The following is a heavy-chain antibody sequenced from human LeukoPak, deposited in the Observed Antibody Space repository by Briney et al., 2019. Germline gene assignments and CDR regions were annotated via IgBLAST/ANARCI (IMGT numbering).Heavy chain of an antibody. J-gene: IGHJ4*02. D-gene: IGHD3-22*01. Sequence: GGSLRLSCAASGFTFSSYGMHWVRQAPGKGLEWVAVISYDGSNKYYADSVKGRFTISRDNSKNTLYLQMSSLRAEDTAVYYGARLVVVAFSFDYWGQGTLVTVSS. CDR2: ISYDGSNK. CDR3: ARLVVVAFSFDY. CDR1: GFTFSSYG. V-gene: IGHV3-30*03.